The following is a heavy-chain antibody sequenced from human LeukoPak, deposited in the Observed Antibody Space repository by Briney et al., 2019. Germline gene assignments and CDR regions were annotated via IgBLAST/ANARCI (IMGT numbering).Heavy chain of an antibody. D-gene: IGHD3-22*01. CDR1: GFTFSSYA. CDR2: ISYDGSNK. Sequence: PGGSLRLSCAASGFTFSSYAMHWVRQAPGKGLEWVAVISYDGSNKYYADSVKGRFTISRDNSKNTLYLQMNSLRAEDTAVYYCARSPPRNYYDSSGYPDYWGQGTLVTVSS. J-gene: IGHJ4*02. V-gene: IGHV3-30-3*01. CDR3: ARSPPRNYYDSSGYPDY.